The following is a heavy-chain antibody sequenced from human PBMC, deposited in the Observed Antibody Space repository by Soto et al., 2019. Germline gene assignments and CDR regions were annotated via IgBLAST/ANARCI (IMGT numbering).Heavy chain of an antibody. D-gene: IGHD4-17*01. CDR2: INPNSGGT. J-gene: IGHJ5*02. Sequence: QVQLVQSGAEVKKPGASVKVSCKASGYTFTGYYMHWVRQAPGQGLEWMGWINPNSGGTNYAQKFQGWVTMTRDTSISTAYMELGRLRSDDTAVYYCARGATTVTTLGGWFDPWGQGTLVTVSS. V-gene: IGHV1-2*04. CDR3: ARGATTVTTLGGWFDP. CDR1: GYTFTGYY.